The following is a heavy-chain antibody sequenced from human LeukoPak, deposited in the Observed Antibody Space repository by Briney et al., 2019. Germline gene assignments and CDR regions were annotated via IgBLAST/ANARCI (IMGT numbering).Heavy chain of an antibody. CDR1: GFAFSSYS. Sequence: GGSLRLSCAASGFAFSSYSMNWVRQAPGKGLEWVSSIRSSSSYIYYADSVKGRFTISRDNSKNTLYLQMNSLRAEDTAVYYCAKDDFIAAAGTGDYWGQGTLVTVSS. J-gene: IGHJ4*02. D-gene: IGHD6-13*01. CDR3: AKDDFIAAAGTGDY. CDR2: IRSSSSYI. V-gene: IGHV3-21*01.